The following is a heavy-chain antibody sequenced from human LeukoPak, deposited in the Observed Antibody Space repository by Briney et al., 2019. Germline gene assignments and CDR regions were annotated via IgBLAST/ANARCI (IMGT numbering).Heavy chain of an antibody. CDR1: GFTFSNVW. CDR2: IRRKTDGETT. Sequence: GGSLRLSCAASGFTFSNVWMSWVRQVPGKGLEWVGRIRRKTDGETTDHAAPVKGRFTISRDDSKDTLYLQMNSLKTEDTAVYYCVTDLVIKGYFDYWGQGALVTVSS. CDR3: VTDLVIKGYFDY. J-gene: IGHJ4*02. D-gene: IGHD2-21*01. V-gene: IGHV3-15*01.